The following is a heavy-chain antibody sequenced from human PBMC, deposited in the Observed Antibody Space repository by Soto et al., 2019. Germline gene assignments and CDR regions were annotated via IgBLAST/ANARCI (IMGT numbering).Heavy chain of an antibody. D-gene: IGHD5-18*01. CDR2: INNSGST. V-gene: IGHV4-39*07. CDR1: GGSISSSSYY. Sequence: PSETLSLTCTVSGGSISSSSYYWGWIRQPPGKGLEGIGSINNSGSTNYNPSLKSRVTISVDTSKNQFSLKLSSVTAADTAVYYCARGRRGYSYGYGHYYYYMDVWGKGTTVTVSS. J-gene: IGHJ6*03. CDR3: ARGRRGYSYGYGHYYYYMDV.